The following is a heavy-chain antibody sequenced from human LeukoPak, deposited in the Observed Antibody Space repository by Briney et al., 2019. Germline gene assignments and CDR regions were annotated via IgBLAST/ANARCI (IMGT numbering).Heavy chain of an antibody. Sequence: SETLSLTCTVSGGSISSNYWSWIRQPPGKGLEWIGYIYSSGSTNYNPSLKSRVTIAVDTSKNQFSLKLSSVTAADTAVYYCARGKEAAAGLRTFDYWGQGILVTVSS. V-gene: IGHV4-59*01. D-gene: IGHD6-13*01. CDR3: ARGKEAAAGLRTFDY. J-gene: IGHJ4*02. CDR1: GGSISSNY. CDR2: IYSSGST.